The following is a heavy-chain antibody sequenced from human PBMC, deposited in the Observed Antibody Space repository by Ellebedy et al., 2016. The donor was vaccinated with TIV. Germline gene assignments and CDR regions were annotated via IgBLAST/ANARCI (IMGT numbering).Heavy chain of an antibody. CDR2: IHSGGGGTT. CDR3: VRGTEDFSNYLFY. CDR1: GFTVTSNY. Sequence: GASLKISCAVSGFTVTSNYISWARQAPGRGLEWVSVIHSGGGGTTYYAASVKGRFTISRDNSKNALYLQMHSLRAEDKAVYFCVRGTEDFSNYLFYWGQGTLVTVSS. V-gene: IGHV3-53*01. J-gene: IGHJ4*02. D-gene: IGHD4-11*01.